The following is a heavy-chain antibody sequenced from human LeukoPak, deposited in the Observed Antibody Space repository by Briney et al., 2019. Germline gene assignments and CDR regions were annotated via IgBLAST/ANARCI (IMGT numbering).Heavy chain of an antibody. CDR1: GGSISSGGYS. CDR2: IYHSGST. J-gene: IGHJ5*02. V-gene: IGHV4-30-2*01. Sequence: SETLSLTCAVSGGSISSGGYSWSWIRQPPGKGLEWIGYIYHSGSTYYNPSLKSRVTISVDRSKNQFSLKLSSVTAADTAVYYCARFIQQIRFDPGGQGTLVTVSS. CDR3: ARFIQQIRFDP. D-gene: IGHD2-21*01.